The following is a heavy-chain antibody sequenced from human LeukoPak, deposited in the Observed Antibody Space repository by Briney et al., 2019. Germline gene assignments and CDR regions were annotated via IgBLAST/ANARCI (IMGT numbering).Heavy chain of an antibody. Sequence: HSGGSLRLSCAASGFTVSSNYMSWVRQAPGRGLEWVSVIYSGGGTYYAESVKGRFTISRDNSKNTLYLQLNSLRAEDTAVYYCARDVRQFSKWFETCDCWGQGTQVTVSS. CDR1: GFTVSSNY. CDR2: IYSGGGT. CDR3: ARDVRQFSKWFETCDC. V-gene: IGHV3-66*01. D-gene: IGHD3-3*01. J-gene: IGHJ4*02.